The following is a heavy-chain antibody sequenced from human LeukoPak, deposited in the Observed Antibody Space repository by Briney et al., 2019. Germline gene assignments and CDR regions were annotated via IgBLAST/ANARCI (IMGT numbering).Heavy chain of an antibody. CDR1: GYNFTSYW. CDR3: ARQGVGATRDY. D-gene: IGHD1-26*01. CDR2: IFPGDSDT. V-gene: IGHV5-51*01. J-gene: IGHJ4*02. Sequence: GESLKISCKGSGYNFTSYWIGWVRQMPGKGLEWMGIIFPGDSDTRYSPSFQGQVTISADKSITTAYLQWSSLKASDSAMYYCARQGVGATRDYWGQGTLVTVSS.